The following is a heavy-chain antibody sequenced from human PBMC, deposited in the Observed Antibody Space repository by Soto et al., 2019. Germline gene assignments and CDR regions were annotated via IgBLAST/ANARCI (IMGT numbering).Heavy chain of an antibody. Sequence: ASVKVSCKASGGTFNRYAISWVRRAPGQGLEWMGGIIAYNGNTNYAQKLQGRVTMTTDTSTSTAYMELRSLRSDDTAVYYCARDQSSSSWLPTYYYGMDVWGQGTTVTVSS. CDR1: GGTFNRYA. D-gene: IGHD6-13*01. CDR3: ARDQSSSSWLPTYYYGMDV. V-gene: IGHV1-18*01. CDR2: IIAYNGNT. J-gene: IGHJ6*02.